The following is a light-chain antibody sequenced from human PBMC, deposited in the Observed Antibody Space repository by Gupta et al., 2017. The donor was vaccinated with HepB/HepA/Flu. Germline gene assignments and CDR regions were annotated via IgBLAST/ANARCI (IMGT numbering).Light chain of an antibody. V-gene: IGLV6-57*03. CDR1: SGSIADNY. CDR2: DDN. CDR3: QAYDEDSVI. J-gene: IGLJ2*01. Sequence: NFILTQSPSVSESPGTTVIISCTRSSGSIADNYVQWYQQRPGSAPSTVIFDDNQRPSGVPDRFSGSIDTSSTAASLTIASLRTEDEDDYYCQAYDEDSVIFGGGTKLTVL.